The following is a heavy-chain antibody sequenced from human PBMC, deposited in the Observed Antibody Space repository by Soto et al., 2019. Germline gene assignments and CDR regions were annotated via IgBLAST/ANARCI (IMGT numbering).Heavy chain of an antibody. J-gene: IGHJ4*02. V-gene: IGHV4-34*01. D-gene: IGHD3-22*01. CDR1: GGSFSGYY. CDR3: AMYYYDSSGYYWFDY. CDR2: INHSGST. Sequence: LSLTCAVYGGSFSGYYWSWIRQPPGKGLEWIGEINHSGSTNYNPSLKSRVTISVDTSKNQFSLKLSSVTAADTAVYYCAMYYYDSSGYYWFDYWGQGTLVTVSS.